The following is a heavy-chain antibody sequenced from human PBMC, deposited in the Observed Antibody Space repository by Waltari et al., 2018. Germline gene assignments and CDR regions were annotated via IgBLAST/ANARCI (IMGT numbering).Heavy chain of an antibody. J-gene: IGHJ6*03. Sequence: EVQLLESGGGLVQPGGSLRLSCAASGFTFSSYAMSWVRQAPGKGLEWVSAISGSGGSTYYADSGKGRFTISRDNSKNTLYLQRNSLRAEDTAVYYCAKALEQDYYYYMDVWGKGTTVTVS. CDR2: ISGSGGST. D-gene: IGHD1-1*01. V-gene: IGHV3-23*01. CDR3: AKALEQDYYYYMDV. CDR1: GFTFSSYA.